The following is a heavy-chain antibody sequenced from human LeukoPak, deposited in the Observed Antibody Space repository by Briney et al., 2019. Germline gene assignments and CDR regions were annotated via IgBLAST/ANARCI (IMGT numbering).Heavy chain of an antibody. J-gene: IGHJ5*02. CDR3: AKGWWSPQSNWFDP. CDR2: IFGNGIEK. CDR1: GINFNPYT. V-gene: IGHV3-23*01. Sequence: GGSLRLSCAVAGINFNPYTMNWVRQAPGKGLEWVSGIFGNGIEKFYADSVEGRFTISRDNSKNTLYLQMNSLRAEDTAVYYCAKGWWSPQSNWFDPWGQGTLVTVSS. D-gene: IGHD2-15*01.